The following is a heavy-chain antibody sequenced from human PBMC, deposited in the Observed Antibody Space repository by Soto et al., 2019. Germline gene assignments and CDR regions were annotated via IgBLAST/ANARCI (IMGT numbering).Heavy chain of an antibody. CDR3: STWGRNGWYTGFF. D-gene: IGHD6-19*01. V-gene: IGHV1-8*02. J-gene: IGHJ4*02. CDR2: MNPNSGRT. Sequence: QVQLVQSGAEVRKPGASVKVSCKTSGYTFTDYDINWVRQAPGQGLEWVGRMNPNSGRTDYAQKLEGRVTMTRDISISTAYMELSSLGYDYTAVYFCSTWGRNGWYTGFFWGQGTLVTVSS. CDR1: GYTFTDYD.